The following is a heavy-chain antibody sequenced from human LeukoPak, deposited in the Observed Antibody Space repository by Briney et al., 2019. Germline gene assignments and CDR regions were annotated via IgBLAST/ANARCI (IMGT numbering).Heavy chain of an antibody. J-gene: IGHJ4*02. D-gene: IGHD3-22*01. CDR3: AKDRPNYYGSNGHYYKLNGDC. CDR2: ITSSGAAT. CDR1: GFTFSSYA. V-gene: IGHV3-23*01. Sequence: GGSLRLPCAASGFTFSSYAMSWVRQAPGKGLEWVSSITSSGAATYYADSVKGRFTISRDNSDNTLYLQMNSLRAEDTAVYYCAKDRPNYYGSNGHYYKLNGDCWGQGTLVTVSS.